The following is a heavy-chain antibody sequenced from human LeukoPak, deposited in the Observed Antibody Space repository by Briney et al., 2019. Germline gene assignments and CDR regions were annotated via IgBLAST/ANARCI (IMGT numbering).Heavy chain of an antibody. J-gene: IGHJ4*02. D-gene: IGHD3-22*01. CDR2: INTGDIT. CDR1: GFTFDYSA. V-gene: IGHV3-23*01. Sequence: GGSLRLSCAASGFTFDYSAMTWVRQAPEKGLEWVSTINTGDITFYANSVKGRFTISRDNSKNALFLQMNSLRAEDTAVYYCVKGGFTYYDDWGQGTLVTVSS. CDR3: VKGGFTYYDD.